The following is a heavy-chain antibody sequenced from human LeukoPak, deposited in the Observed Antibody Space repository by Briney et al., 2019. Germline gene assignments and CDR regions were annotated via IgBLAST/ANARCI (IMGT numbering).Heavy chain of an antibody. CDR1: GFTFSTYE. J-gene: IGHJ4*02. D-gene: IGHD2-2*01. CDR2: ISSSGSTI. V-gene: IGHV3-48*03. Sequence: GGSLRLSCAASGFTFSTYEMNWVRQAPGKGLEWVSYISSSGSTIYYADSVKGRFTISRDNSKNTVYLQMNGLRAEDTAVYYCAKDWDQLLYYFDYWGQGTLVTVSS. CDR3: AKDWDQLLYYFDY.